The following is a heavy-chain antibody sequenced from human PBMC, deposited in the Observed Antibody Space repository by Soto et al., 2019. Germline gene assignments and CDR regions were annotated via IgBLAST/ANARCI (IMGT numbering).Heavy chain of an antibody. Sequence: ASVKVSFKASGYTFTSYGISWVRQAPGQGLEWMGWISAYNGNTNYAQKLQGRVTMTTDTSTSTAYMELRSLRSDDTAVYYCARDPGDIVVVPAAIPIPNYYYYYGVDVWGQGTTVTVSS. CDR2: ISAYNGNT. V-gene: IGHV1-18*04. CDR1: GYTFTSYG. D-gene: IGHD2-2*02. J-gene: IGHJ6*02. CDR3: ARDPGDIVVVPAAIPIPNYYYYYGVDV.